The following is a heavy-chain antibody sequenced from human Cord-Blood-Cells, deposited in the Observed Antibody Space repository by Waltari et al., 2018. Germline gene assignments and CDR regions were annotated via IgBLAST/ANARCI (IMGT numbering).Heavy chain of an antibody. CDR2: ISSSSSTI. Sequence: EVQLVESGGGLVQPGGSLRLSCAASGFTFSSYSMNWVRQAPGKGLEWVSYISSSSSTIYYADSVKGRFTISRDNAKNSLYLQMNSLRAEDTAVYYCARHGGEVVRGVSSFNYWGQGTLVTVSS. J-gene: IGHJ4*02. D-gene: IGHD3-10*01. CDR1: GFTFSSYS. CDR3: ARHGGEVVRGVSSFNY. V-gene: IGHV3-48*01.